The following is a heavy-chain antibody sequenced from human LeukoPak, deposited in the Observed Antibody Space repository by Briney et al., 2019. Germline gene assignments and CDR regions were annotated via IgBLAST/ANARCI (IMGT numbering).Heavy chain of an antibody. CDR3: ARVKWDLPYYYNYYGLDV. V-gene: IGHV1-18*01. D-gene: IGHD1-26*01. J-gene: IGHJ6*02. Sequence: ASVKVSCKASGYTFTTYGISWVRQAPGQGLEWMGWISTYNGNINYPQKLQGRVTMTTDTSTSTGYMELRSLRSDDTAVYYCARVKWDLPYYYNYYGLDVWGQGTTVTVSS. CDR2: ISTYNGNI. CDR1: GYTFTTYG.